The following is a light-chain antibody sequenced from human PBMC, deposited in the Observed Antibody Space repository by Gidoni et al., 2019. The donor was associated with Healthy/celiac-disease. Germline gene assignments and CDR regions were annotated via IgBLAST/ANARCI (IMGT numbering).Light chain of an antibody. V-gene: IGKV1-5*03. J-gene: IGKJ2*04. CDR3: QQYNSYSRS. CDR1: QSISSW. Sequence: DIQMTQSPSTLSASVGDRVTITCRASQSISSWLAWYQQKPGKASKLLIYKASSLESGVPSRFSGSGSGTEFTLTISSLQPDDFATYYCQQYNSYSRSFGQXTKLEIK. CDR2: KAS.